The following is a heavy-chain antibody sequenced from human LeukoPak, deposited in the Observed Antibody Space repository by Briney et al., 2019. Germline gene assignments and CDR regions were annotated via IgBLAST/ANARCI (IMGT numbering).Heavy chain of an antibody. CDR1: GFTFSTYW. V-gene: IGHV3-74*01. CDR3: AKSRRAYCSGGSCFGLWDY. CDR2: INSDGGST. D-gene: IGHD2-15*01. Sequence: PGGSLRLSCAASGFTFSTYWMHWVRQAPGKGLVWVSRINSDGGSTTYADSVKGRFTISRDNAKNTLYLQMNSLRAEDTAVYYCAKSRRAYCSGGSCFGLWDYWGQGTLVTVSS. J-gene: IGHJ4*02.